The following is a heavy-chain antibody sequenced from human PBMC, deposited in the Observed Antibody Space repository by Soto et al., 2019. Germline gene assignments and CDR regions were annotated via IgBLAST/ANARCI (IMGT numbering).Heavy chain of an antibody. V-gene: IGHV1-69*13. Sequence: GASVKVSCKAPGGTFSIHAITWVRQAPGQGLEWMGRIIPIFSTTNYAQKFQGRVTMTADESTITAYLELSSLKHDDTAVYYCAREVAADGTFREDVFDIWGQGTLVTVSS. CDR2: IIPIFSTT. CDR1: GGTFSIHA. D-gene: IGHD6-13*01. CDR3: AREVAADGTFREDVFDI. J-gene: IGHJ3*02.